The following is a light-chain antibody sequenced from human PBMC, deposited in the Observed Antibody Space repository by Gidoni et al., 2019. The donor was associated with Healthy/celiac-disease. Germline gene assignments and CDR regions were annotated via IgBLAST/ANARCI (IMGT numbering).Light chain of an antibody. V-gene: IGKV1-33*01. Sequence: DIQTTQSPSSLSASVGDRVTITCQASQDISNYLNWYQQKPGKAPKLLIYDASNLETGVPSRFSGSGSGTDFTFTISSLQPEDIATYYCQQYDNHQGLTFGGGTKVEIK. J-gene: IGKJ4*01. CDR1: QDISNY. CDR2: DAS. CDR3: QQYDNHQGLT.